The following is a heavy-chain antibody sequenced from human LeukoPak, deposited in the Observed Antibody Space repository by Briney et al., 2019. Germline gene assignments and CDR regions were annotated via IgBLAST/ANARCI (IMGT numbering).Heavy chain of an antibody. CDR1: GYSFTSYW. Sequence: GESLKISFKGSGYSFTSYWIGWVRQMPGKGLEWMGIIYPGDSDTRYSPSFQGQVTISADKSISTAYLQWSSLKASDTAMYYCARRGVTGEFTPLDEYFQHWGQGTLVTVSS. D-gene: IGHD3-10*01. V-gene: IGHV5-51*01. CDR3: ARRGVTGEFTPLDEYFQH. CDR2: IYPGDSDT. J-gene: IGHJ1*01.